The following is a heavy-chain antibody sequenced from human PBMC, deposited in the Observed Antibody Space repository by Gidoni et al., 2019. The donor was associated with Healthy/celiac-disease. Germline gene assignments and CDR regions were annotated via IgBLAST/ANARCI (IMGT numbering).Heavy chain of an antibody. D-gene: IGHD1-26*01. V-gene: IGHV3-53*01. CDR1: GFTVSSNY. CDR3: ARVRSGIVYYDGMDV. J-gene: IGHJ6*02. Sequence: EVQLVESGGGLIQPGGSLSLSCAASGFTVSSNYMSWVRQAPGKGLEWVSVSYSGGSTYYADSVKGRFTISRDNSKNTLYLQMNSLRAEDTAVYYCARVRSGIVYYDGMDVWGQGTTVTVSS. CDR2: SYSGGST.